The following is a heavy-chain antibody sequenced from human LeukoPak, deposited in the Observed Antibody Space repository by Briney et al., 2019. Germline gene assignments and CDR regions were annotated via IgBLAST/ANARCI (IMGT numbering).Heavy chain of an antibody. Sequence: SETLSLTCAVSGYSISSGYYWGWIRQPPGKGLEWIGSIYHGGRTYYNPSLKSRVTMAIDTSNNHLSLELRSVTAADTAVYYCERDGPGYGSGWYGVWFDPWGQGTLVTVSS. CDR1: GYSISSGYY. CDR3: ERDGPGYGSGWYGVWFDP. J-gene: IGHJ5*02. CDR2: IYHGGRT. V-gene: IGHV4-38-2*02. D-gene: IGHD6-19*01.